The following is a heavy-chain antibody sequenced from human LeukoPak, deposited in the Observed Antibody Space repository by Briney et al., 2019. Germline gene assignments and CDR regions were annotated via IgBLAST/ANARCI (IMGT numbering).Heavy chain of an antibody. CDR2: ISYDGSNK. CDR1: GFTSSSYG. V-gene: IGHV3-30*18. D-gene: IGHD1-26*01. CDR3: AKELTYSGSFHY. J-gene: IGHJ4*02. Sequence: GRSLRLSCAASGFTSSSYGMHWVRQAPGQGLEWVAVISYDGSNKYYADSVKGRFTISRDNSKNTLYLQMNSLRAEDTAVYYCAKELTYSGSFHYWGQGTLVTVSS.